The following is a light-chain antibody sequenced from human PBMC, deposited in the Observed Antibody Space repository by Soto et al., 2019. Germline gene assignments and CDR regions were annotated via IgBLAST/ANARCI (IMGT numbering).Light chain of an antibody. V-gene: IGKV3-15*01. Sequence: TLSVSPGDRVTLSRRASETLSNNLAWFHQKPGQAPRLLIYGATTRATGIPARFSGSGSGTEFTLTISSLQSEDFAIYYCQQYNNWPPRFTFGPGTKVDIK. J-gene: IGKJ3*01. CDR1: ETLSNN. CDR3: QQYNNWPPRFT. CDR2: GAT.